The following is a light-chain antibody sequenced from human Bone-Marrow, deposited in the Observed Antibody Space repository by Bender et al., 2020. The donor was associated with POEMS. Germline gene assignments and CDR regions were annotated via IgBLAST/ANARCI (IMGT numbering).Light chain of an antibody. Sequence: QSVLTQPPSVSGAPVQRVTISCTGSSSNTGSGYDINWYQHLPGTAPKLLIYGYNNRPSGVPDRFSGSKSGTSASLAITGLQAEDEGDYYCQSYDNSLGGRVFGGGTKLTVL. CDR1: SSNTGSGYD. CDR2: GYN. J-gene: IGLJ3*02. V-gene: IGLV1-40*01. CDR3: QSYDNSLGGRV.